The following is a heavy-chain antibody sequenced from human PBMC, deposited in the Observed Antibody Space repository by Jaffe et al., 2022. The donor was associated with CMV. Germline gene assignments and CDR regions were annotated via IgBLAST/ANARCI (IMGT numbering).Heavy chain of an antibody. D-gene: IGHD1-7*01. J-gene: IGHJ5*02. CDR2: ISYDGSNK. CDR1: GFTFSSYG. Sequence: QVQLVESGGGVVQPGRSLRLSCAASGFTFSSYGMHWVRQAPGKGLEWVAVISYDGSNKYYADSVKGRFTISRDNSKNTLYLQMNSLRAEDTAVYYCAKPRYNWNYSWFDPWGQGTLVTVSS. V-gene: IGHV3-30*18. CDR3: AKPRYNWNYSWFDP.